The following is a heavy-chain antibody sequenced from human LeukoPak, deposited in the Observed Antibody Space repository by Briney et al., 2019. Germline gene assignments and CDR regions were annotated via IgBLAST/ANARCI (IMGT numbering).Heavy chain of an antibody. J-gene: IGHJ4*02. D-gene: IGHD3-22*01. CDR1: GFTFSSYA. CDR3: TKDNLHYYDSSGY. CDR2: ISGSGGST. Sequence: GGSLRLSCAASGFTFSSYAMSWVRQAPGKGLEWVSAISGSGGSTYYADSVKGRFTISRDNSKNTLYLQMNSLRAEDTAVYYCTKDNLHYYDSSGYWGQGTLVTVSS. V-gene: IGHV3-23*01.